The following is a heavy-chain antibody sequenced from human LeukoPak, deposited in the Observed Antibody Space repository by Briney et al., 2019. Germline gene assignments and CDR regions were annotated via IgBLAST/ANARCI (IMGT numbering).Heavy chain of an antibody. D-gene: IGHD6-6*01. J-gene: IGHJ4*02. V-gene: IGHV1-18*01. Sequence: ASVKVSCKASGYTFTSYGISWVRQAPGQGLEWMGWISAYNGNTNYAQKLQGRVTMTTDTSTSTAYMELRSLRSDDTAVYYCARGPASQYSSSSFFDYWAREPRSPSPQ. CDR2: ISAYNGNT. CDR3: ARGPASQYSSSSFFDY. CDR1: GYTFTSYG.